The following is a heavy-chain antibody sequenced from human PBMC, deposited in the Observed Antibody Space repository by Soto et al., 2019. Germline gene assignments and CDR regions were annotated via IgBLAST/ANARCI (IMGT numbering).Heavy chain of an antibody. D-gene: IGHD1-20*01. CDR1: GYTFTSYG. CDR2: ISAYNGNT. Sequence: ASVKVSCKASGYTFTSYGISWVRQAPGQGLEWMGWISAYNGNTKYSQKFQGRVTITRDTSASTAYMELSSLRSEDTAVYYCARDRISLTGRWFDPWGQGTLVTVSS. V-gene: IGHV1-18*01. J-gene: IGHJ5*02. CDR3: ARDRISLTGRWFDP.